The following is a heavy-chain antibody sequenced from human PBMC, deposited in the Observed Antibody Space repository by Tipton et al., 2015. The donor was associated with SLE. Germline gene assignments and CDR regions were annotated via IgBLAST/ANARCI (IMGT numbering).Heavy chain of an antibody. J-gene: IGHJ4*02. CDR3: ARAKWEPDY. V-gene: IGHV1-8*01. CDR1: GYTFTTYD. CDR2: VNPYTGNT. D-gene: IGHD1-26*01. Sequence: QLVQSGAEVKKPGASVKVSCKASGYTFTTYDIFWVRQAAGQGLEWMGWVNPYTGNTGFAQKFQGRVSMTTDPSISTAYMELSGLTAEDTAMYYCARAKWEPDYWGRGTLVTVSS.